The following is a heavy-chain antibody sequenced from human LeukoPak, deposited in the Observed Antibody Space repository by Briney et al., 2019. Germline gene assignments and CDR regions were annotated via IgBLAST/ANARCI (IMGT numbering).Heavy chain of an antibody. V-gene: IGHV3-30*04. J-gene: IGHJ4*02. Sequence: PGGSLRLSCAASGFTFSHYAMHWVRQAPGKGLEWVALISYDGSSMIYVDSVKGRFTISRDNSKNTLYLQMNSLRTEDTAVYYCARGTMVYAIQYYFNYWGQGTLVTVSS. CDR2: ISYDGSSM. CDR3: ARGTMVYAIQYYFNY. D-gene: IGHD2-8*01. CDR1: GFTFSHYA.